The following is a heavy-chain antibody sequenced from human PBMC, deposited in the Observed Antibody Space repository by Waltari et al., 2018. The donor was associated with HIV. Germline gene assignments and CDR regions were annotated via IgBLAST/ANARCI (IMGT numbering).Heavy chain of an antibody. CDR1: GYSISSGYS. V-gene: IGHV4-38-2*02. Sequence: QVQLQESGPGLVKPSETLSLTCTVSGYSISSGYSWGWIRQPPGKGLGWIGSTYHSGSTYYNPSLKSRVTISVDTSKNQFSLKLSSVTAADTAVYYCARAAVAGTLPFDYWGQGTLVTVSS. CDR2: TYHSGST. CDR3: ARAAVAGTLPFDY. J-gene: IGHJ4*02. D-gene: IGHD6-19*01.